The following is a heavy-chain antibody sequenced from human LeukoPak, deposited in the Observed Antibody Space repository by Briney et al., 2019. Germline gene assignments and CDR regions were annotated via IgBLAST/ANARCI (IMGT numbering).Heavy chain of an antibody. CDR3: ARRFLGNWFDP. D-gene: IGHD3-3*01. CDR2: IIPILGIA. J-gene: IGHJ5*02. CDR1: GYTFTSYD. V-gene: IGHV1-69*04. Sequence: SVKVSCKASGYTFTSYDINWVRQAPGQGLEWMGRIIPILGIANYAQKFQGRVTITADKSTSTAYMELSSLRSEDTAVYYCARRFLGNWFDPWGQGTLVTVSS.